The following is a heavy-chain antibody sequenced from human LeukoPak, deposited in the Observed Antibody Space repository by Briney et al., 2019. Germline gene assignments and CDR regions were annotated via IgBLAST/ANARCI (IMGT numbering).Heavy chain of an antibody. CDR3: ARHVLHTWFDP. D-gene: IGHD3-10*01. V-gene: IGHV4-34*01. Sequence: PSEALSLTCAVYGGSFSGYYWSWIRQPPGKGLEWIGEINHSGSTNYNPSLKSRVTISLDTSKNQFSLKLSSVTAADTAVYYCARHVLHTWFDPWGQGTLVTVSS. J-gene: IGHJ5*02. CDR1: GGSFSGYY. CDR2: INHSGST.